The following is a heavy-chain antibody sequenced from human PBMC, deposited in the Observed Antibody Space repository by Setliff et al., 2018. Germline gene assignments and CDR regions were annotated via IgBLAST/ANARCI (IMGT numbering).Heavy chain of an antibody. CDR1: GYSFANSW. Sequence: ESLKISCKGSGYSFANSWIAWVRQMPGKGLEWMGVIYAGDSDTRYRPSFQGQVTISVDKSISTAYLQWSSLKASDTAMYYCARDSNYEGAYDYWGQGTLVTVSP. J-gene: IGHJ4*02. D-gene: IGHD4-4*01. CDR2: IYAGDSDT. V-gene: IGHV5-51*01. CDR3: ARDSNYEGAYDY.